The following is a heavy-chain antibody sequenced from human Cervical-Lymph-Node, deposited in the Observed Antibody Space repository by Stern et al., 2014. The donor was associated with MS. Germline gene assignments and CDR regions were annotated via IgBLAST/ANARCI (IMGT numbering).Heavy chain of an antibody. J-gene: IGHJ4*02. CDR3: ARERGNSYGFDY. Sequence: VQLVESGAEVKKPGSSVKVSCTASGGSFSTYALSWIRQAPGQRPEWMGGILPIFGKSNNAEKFQGRLTITRAESPSTAYMELSSLRSDDTAVYFCARERGNSYGFDYWGQGTLVIVSS. V-gene: IGHV1-69*01. D-gene: IGHD4-23*01. CDR2: ILPIFGKS. CDR1: GGSFSTYA.